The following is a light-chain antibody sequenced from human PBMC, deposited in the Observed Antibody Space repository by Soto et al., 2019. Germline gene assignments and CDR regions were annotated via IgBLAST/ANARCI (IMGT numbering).Light chain of an antibody. V-gene: IGKV3-15*01. CDR3: QQYRNWPLT. Sequence: EIVMTQSPATLSVSPGERATLSCRASQSVSSDLAWYHQKPGQAPRLLIYGASTRATGIPARFSGSGSGTEFTLTIDSLQSDDFAVYLCQQYRNWPLTFGGGTKVDIK. CDR1: QSVSSD. CDR2: GAS. J-gene: IGKJ4*01.